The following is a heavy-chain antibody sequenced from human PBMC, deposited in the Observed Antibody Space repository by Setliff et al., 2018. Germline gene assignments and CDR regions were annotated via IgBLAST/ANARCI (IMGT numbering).Heavy chain of an antibody. CDR1: GGTFSTFG. D-gene: IGHD2-15*01. CDR2: INPIFGTT. V-gene: IGHV1-69*05. J-gene: IGHJ5*01. CDR3: ARARYCSGGRCYWTWLDS. Sequence: SVKVSCKTSGGTFSTFGIHWVRQAPGQGLVWMGGINPIFGTTDYAQKFQGRVIMTTDISTSTVYMDLRNLRSDDTAVYYCARARYCSGGRCYWTWLDSWAQGTLVTVSS.